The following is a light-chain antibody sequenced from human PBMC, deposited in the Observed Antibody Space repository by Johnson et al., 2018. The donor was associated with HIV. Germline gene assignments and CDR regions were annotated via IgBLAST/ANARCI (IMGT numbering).Light chain of an antibody. Sequence: QSVLTQPPSVSAAPGQKVTISCSGSSSNIGNNYVSWYQQLPGTAPKLLIYDNNKRPSGIPDRFSGSKSGTSATLGITGLQTGDEADYYCGTWDSGLSAGHVFGNGTKVTVL. CDR1: SSNIGNNY. J-gene: IGLJ1*01. CDR3: GTWDSGLSAGHV. V-gene: IGLV1-51*01. CDR2: DNN.